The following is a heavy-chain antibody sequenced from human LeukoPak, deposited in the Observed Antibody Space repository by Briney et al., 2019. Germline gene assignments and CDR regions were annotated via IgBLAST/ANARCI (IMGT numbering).Heavy chain of an antibody. Sequence: GGSLRLSCAAYGFTFSSYAMSWVRQAPGKGLEWVSAISGSGGSTYYADSVKGRFTISRDNSKNTLYLQMNSLRAEDTAVYYCAKPYDFWSGYIFDYWGQGTLVTVSS. V-gene: IGHV3-23*01. D-gene: IGHD3-3*01. CDR3: AKPYDFWSGYIFDY. CDR2: ISGSGGST. J-gene: IGHJ4*02. CDR1: GFTFSSYA.